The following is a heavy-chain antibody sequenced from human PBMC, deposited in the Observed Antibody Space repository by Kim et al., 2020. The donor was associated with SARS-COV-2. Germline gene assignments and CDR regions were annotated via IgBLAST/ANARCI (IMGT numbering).Heavy chain of an antibody. V-gene: IGHV4-34*01. CDR2: INHSGST. D-gene: IGHD6-13*01. CDR3: ARVGSIAAAGTFWYYYYGMDV. J-gene: IGHJ6*02. CDR1: GGSFSGYY. Sequence: SETLSLTCAVYGGSFSGYYWSWIRQPPGKGLEWIGEINHSGSTNYNPYLKSRVTISVDTSKNQFSLKLSSVTAADTAVYYCARVGSIAAAGTFWYYYYGMDVWGQGTTVTVSS.